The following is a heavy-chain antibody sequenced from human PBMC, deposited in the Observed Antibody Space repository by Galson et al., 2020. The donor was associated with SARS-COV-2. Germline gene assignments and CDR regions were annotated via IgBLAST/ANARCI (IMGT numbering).Heavy chain of an antibody. CDR3: TTRGPSHDIVVVPAAMYYYYYGMDV. CDR2: IKSKTDGGTT. J-gene: IGHJ6*02. Sequence: GESLKISCAASGFTFSNAWMSWVRQAPGKGLEWVGRIKSKTDGGTTDYAAPVKGRFTISRDDSKNTLYLQMNSLKTEDTAVYYCTTRGPSHDIVVVPAAMYYYYYGMDVWGQGTTVTVSS. CDR1: GFTFSNAW. D-gene: IGHD2-2*01. V-gene: IGHV3-15*01.